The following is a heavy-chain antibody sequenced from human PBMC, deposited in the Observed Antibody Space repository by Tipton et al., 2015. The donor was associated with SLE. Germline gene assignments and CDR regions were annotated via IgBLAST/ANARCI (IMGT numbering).Heavy chain of an antibody. CDR1: GFTFSSHS. CDR2: ISSISSTI. D-gene: IGHD2-15*01. V-gene: IGHV3-48*01. J-gene: IGHJ4*02. CDR3: VKDGGGDCSGGSCYFDY. Sequence: SLRLSCAASGFTFSSHSMNWVRQAPGKGLEWVSYISSISSTIDYADSVKGRFTISRDDAKNSLYLQMNSLRAEDTAVYYCVKDGGGDCSGGSCYFDYWGQGTLVTVSS.